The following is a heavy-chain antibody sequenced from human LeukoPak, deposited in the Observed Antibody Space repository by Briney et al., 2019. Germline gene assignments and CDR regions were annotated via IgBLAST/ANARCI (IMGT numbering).Heavy chain of an antibody. V-gene: IGHV3-33*01. CDR1: GFTFSSYG. CDR3: ARDRPYSSSPESFDY. Sequence: GRSLRLSCAASGFTFSSYGMHWVRQAPGKGLEWVAVIWYDGSNKYYADSVKSRFTISRDNSKNTLYLQMNSLRAEDTAVYYCARDRPYSSSPESFDYWGQGTLVTVSS. D-gene: IGHD6-13*01. J-gene: IGHJ4*02. CDR2: IWYDGSNK.